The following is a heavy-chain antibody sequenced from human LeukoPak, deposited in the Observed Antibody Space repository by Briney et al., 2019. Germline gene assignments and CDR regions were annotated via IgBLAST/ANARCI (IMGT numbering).Heavy chain of an antibody. Sequence: PGGSLRLSCAASGFSFGSYGIHWVRQAPGKGLEWVSSMSSSSSYIYYADSVKGRFTISRDNAKNSLYLQMNSLRAEDTAVYYCARSLTDDSSGYYLAHYYYYMDVWGKGTTVTVSS. CDR2: MSSSSSYI. CDR3: ARSLTDDSSGYYLAHYYYYMDV. V-gene: IGHV3-21*01. J-gene: IGHJ6*03. CDR1: GFSFGSYG. D-gene: IGHD3-22*01.